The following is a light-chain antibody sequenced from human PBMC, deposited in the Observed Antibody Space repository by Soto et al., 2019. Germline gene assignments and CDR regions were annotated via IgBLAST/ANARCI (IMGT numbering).Light chain of an antibody. J-gene: IGKJ2*01. V-gene: IGKV1-39*01. CDR3: QHTYSTPYT. CDR1: QFINRY. CDR2: AAS. Sequence: DIQMTQSPSSLSASVGDRVTITCRASQFINRYLNWYQQKPGKAPKFLIYAASDLQSGVPSRFSGSGSGTDFTLTISSLHPEDCASYSCQHTYSTPYTFGQGTRLEIK.